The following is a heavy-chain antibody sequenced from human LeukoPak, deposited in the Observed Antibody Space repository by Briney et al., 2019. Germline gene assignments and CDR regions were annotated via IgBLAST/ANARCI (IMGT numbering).Heavy chain of an antibody. D-gene: IGHD2-2*01. CDR1: GGSISSANHF. J-gene: IGHJ3*01. Sequence: TTSETLSLTCTVSGGSISSANHFWSWVRQSPGEGLEWIGYIHYDGRAHYNPSLKSRVSMSLDMSKNQFSLSLSSVTAADTAIYYCAREVITPGDSDGFDLWGQGTMVSVSS. V-gene: IGHV4-30-4*08. CDR2: IHYDGRA. CDR3: AREVITPGDSDGFDL.